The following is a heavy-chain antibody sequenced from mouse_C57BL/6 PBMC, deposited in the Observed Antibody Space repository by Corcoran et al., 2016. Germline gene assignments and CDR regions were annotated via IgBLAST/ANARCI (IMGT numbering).Heavy chain of an antibody. Sequence: EVQLQQSGPELMKPGTSVKIPCKASGYTFTDYNMDWVKQSHGKSLERIGDINPNNGGTIYNQKFKGKATLTVDKSSSTAYLELRSLTSEDTAVYYCARYPYDYDVGYYFDYWGQGTTLTVS. CDR2: INPNNGGT. D-gene: IGHD2-4*01. V-gene: IGHV1-18*01. J-gene: IGHJ2*01. CDR1: GYTFTDYN. CDR3: ARYPYDYDVGYYFDY.